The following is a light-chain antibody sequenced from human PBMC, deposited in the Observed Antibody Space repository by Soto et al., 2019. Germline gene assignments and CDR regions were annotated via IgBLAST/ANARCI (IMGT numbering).Light chain of an antibody. Sequence: DIQMTQSPSSLSASVGDRVTITCRASQTIIRYLNWYQQKPGRAPNLLIYAASSLHTGVPSRFRGRGSWTEFNLTINSLQPEESATYHLQPSYSTLFTFGPGTRGGIK. CDR2: AAS. CDR1: QTIIRY. CDR3: QPSYSTLFT. J-gene: IGKJ3*01. V-gene: IGKV1-39*01.